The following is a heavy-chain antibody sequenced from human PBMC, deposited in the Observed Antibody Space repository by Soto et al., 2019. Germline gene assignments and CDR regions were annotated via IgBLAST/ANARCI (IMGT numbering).Heavy chain of an antibody. CDR1: GGSISSYY. V-gene: IGHV4-59*01. J-gene: IGHJ4*02. D-gene: IGHD3-22*01. Sequence: PSETLSLTCTVSGGSISSYYWGWIRQPPGKGLEWIGYIYYSGSTNYNPSLKSRVTISVDTSKNQFSLKLSSVTAADTAVYYCARFRPYYYDSSGYIEVYYFDYWGQGTLVTVSS. CDR2: IYYSGST. CDR3: ARFRPYYYDSSGYIEVYYFDY.